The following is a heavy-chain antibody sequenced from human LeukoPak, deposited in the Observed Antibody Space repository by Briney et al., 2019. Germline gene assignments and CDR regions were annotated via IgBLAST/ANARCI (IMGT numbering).Heavy chain of an antibody. CDR3: ARGQRGDYDY. V-gene: IGHV4-34*01. CDR2: INHSGST. J-gene: IGHJ4*02. Sequence: SETLSLTCAVYGGSFSGYYWSWIPQPPGKGLEWIGEINHSGSTNYNPSLKSRVTISVDTSKNQFSLKLSSVTAADTAVYYCARGQRGDYDYWGQGTLVTVSS. D-gene: IGHD4-17*01. CDR1: GGSFSGYY.